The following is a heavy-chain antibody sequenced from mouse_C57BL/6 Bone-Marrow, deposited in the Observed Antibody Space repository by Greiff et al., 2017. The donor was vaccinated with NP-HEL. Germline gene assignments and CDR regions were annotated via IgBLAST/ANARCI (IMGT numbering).Heavy chain of an antibody. CDR2: IFPGSGST. CDR3: ARAPGSSFYAMDY. V-gene: IGHV1-56*01. CDR1: GYTFTSYW. D-gene: IGHD1-1*01. Sequence: QVQLQQSGPELVRPGASVKISCKAPGYTFTSYWMQWVRQRPGQGLEWIGEIFPGSGSTYYTEKFKGKATLTVDTSSSTAYMQLSSLTSEDSAVYFCARAPGSSFYAMDYWGQGTSVTVSS. J-gene: IGHJ4*01.